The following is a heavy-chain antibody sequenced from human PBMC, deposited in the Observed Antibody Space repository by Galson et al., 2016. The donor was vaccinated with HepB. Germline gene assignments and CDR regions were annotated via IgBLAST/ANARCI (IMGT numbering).Heavy chain of an antibody. J-gene: IGHJ4*02. Sequence: SLRLSCAASGFTFSRYEMNWVRQAPGKGLEWVSYISSSGTTIYYADSVKGRVTISSNHAQNSLYLQRNSLRAEDTAVYYCAREPVRLDDLLTGPPKNPDYWGQGTLVTVSS. CDR1: GFTFSRYE. CDR3: AREPVRLDDLLTGPPKNPDY. V-gene: IGHV3-48*03. D-gene: IGHD3-9*01. CDR2: ISSSGTTI.